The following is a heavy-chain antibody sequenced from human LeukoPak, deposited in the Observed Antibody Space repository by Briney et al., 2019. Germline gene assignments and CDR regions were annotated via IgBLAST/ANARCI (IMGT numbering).Heavy chain of an antibody. Sequence: PSETLSLTCTVSGVSISSSSDYWSWIRQPPGKGLEWIGEINHSGSTNYNPSLKSRVTISVDTSKNQFSLKLSSVTAADTAVYYCARTPTIFGVVLLYYFDYWGQGTLVTVSS. D-gene: IGHD3-3*01. CDR2: INHSGST. V-gene: IGHV4-39*07. CDR3: ARTPTIFGVVLLYYFDY. J-gene: IGHJ4*02. CDR1: GVSISSSSDY.